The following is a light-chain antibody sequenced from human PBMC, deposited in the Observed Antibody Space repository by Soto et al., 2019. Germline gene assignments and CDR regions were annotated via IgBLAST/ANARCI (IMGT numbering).Light chain of an antibody. CDR2: STN. V-gene: IGLV1-44*01. J-gene: IGLJ3*02. Sequence: QSVLTQPPSASGTPGQRVTISCSGSSSNIGSNFVNWYQQLPPTAAKLLIYSTNQRPSGVPDRFSASKSDTSASLAISALQSDDEADYYCATCDDSLNGLWVFGGGTKLTVL. CDR3: ATCDDSLNGLWV. CDR1: SSNIGSNF.